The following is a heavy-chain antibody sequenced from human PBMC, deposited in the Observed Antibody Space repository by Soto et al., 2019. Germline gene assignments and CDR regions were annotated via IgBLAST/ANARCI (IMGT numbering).Heavy chain of an antibody. J-gene: IGHJ3*02. CDR3: ARGLWDYIWGRYRFGAFDI. Sequence: GGSLRLSCAASGFTFSSYWMTWVRQAPGKGPEWVANVKQDGSEKYSVDSVKGRFTISRDNAKNSLYLQMNSLRAEDTAVYYCARGLWDYIWGRYRFGAFDIWGQGTMVTVSS. V-gene: IGHV3-7*01. D-gene: IGHD3-16*02. CDR2: VKQDGSEK. CDR1: GFTFSSYW.